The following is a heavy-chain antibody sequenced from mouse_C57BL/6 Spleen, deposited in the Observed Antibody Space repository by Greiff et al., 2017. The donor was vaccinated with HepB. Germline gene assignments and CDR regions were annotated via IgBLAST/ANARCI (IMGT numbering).Heavy chain of an antibody. CDR1: GFTFSSYG. J-gene: IGHJ2*01. Sequence: EVNLVESGGDLVKPGGSLKLSCAASGFTFSSYGMSWVRQTPDKRLEWVATISSGGSYTYYPDSVKGRFTISRDNAKNTLYLQMSSLKSEDTAMYYCARQTLSSYYFDYWGQGTTLTVSS. CDR3: ARQTLSSYYFDY. CDR2: ISSGGSYT. V-gene: IGHV5-6*01.